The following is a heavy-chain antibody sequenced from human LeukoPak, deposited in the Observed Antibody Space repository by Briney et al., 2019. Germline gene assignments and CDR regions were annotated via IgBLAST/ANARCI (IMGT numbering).Heavy chain of an antibody. CDR1: GFTFTTYS. V-gene: IGHV3-21*01. J-gene: IGHJ4*02. Sequence: PGGSLRLSCEASGFTFTTYSMTWVRQAPGKGLEWGSIISSGSSAIFSADALKGRFTISRDDAKNLLYLDMNSLRAEDTAVYYCARGHTAVTRHFDFWGQGTLVTVSS. CDR3: ARGHTAVTRHFDF. D-gene: IGHD4-17*01. CDR2: ISSGSSAI.